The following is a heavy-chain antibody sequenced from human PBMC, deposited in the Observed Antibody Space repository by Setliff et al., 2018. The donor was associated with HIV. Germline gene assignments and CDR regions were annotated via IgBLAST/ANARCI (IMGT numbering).Heavy chain of an antibody. D-gene: IGHD3-16*01. CDR3: ARQSHYESYFYMDV. CDR1: GYSFASYW. Sequence: GESLKISCQASGYSFASYWVAWVRQMPGKGLEWMGIIYPGDSDTRYSPSFQGQVTISADKSISTAYLQWGSLKASDTAVYYCARQSHYESYFYMDVWGKGTTVTVSS. CDR2: IYPGDSDT. V-gene: IGHV5-51*01. J-gene: IGHJ6*03.